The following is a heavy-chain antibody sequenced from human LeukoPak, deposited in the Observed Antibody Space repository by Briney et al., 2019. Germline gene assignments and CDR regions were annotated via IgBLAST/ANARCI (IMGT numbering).Heavy chain of an antibody. CDR1: GFTFSSYS. J-gene: IGHJ3*02. D-gene: IGHD4-17*01. V-gene: IGHV3-21*01. CDR2: ISSSSSYI. Sequence: GGSLRLSCAASGFTFSSYSMNWVRQAPGKGLEWVSSISSSSSYIYYADSVKGRFTISRDNAKNSLYLQVNSLRAEDTAVYYCARDLLAGYVDYGDFDAFDIWGQGTMVTVSS. CDR3: ARDLLAGYVDYGDFDAFDI.